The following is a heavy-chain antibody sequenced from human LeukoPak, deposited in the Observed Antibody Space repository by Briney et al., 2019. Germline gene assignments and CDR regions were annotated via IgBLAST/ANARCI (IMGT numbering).Heavy chain of an antibody. CDR2: IRYDGSNK. CDR3: ARTKEFLEWLFDY. D-gene: IGHD3-3*01. Sequence: GGSLRLSCAASGFTFSSYGMHWVRQAPGKGLEWVAFIRYDGSNKYYADSVKGRFTISRDSSKNTLYLQMNSLRAEDTAVYYCARTKEFLEWLFDYWGQGTLVTVSS. J-gene: IGHJ4*02. CDR1: GFTFSSYG. V-gene: IGHV3-30*02.